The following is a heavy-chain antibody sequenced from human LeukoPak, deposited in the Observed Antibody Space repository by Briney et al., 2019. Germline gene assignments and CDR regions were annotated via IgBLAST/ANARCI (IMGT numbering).Heavy chain of an antibody. V-gene: IGHV4-59*01. D-gene: IGHD3-10*01. J-gene: IGHJ2*01. Sequence: PSETLSLTWTVSGXSISRNYWNWIRQPPGKGLEWIGNIYYSETTNYNPSLKSRVSISVDTSKNLLSLKLSSVTAADTAVYYCARGSSSILWGRGTLVTVSS. CDR3: ARGSSSIL. CDR2: IYYSETT. CDR1: GXSISRNY.